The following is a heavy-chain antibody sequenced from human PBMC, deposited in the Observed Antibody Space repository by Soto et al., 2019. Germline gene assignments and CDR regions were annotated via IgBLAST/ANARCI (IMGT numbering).Heavy chain of an antibody. V-gene: IGHV3-30*18. CDR3: AKDQRVVATTLFDY. CDR1: GFTFSSYG. Sequence: QVQLVESGGGVVQPGRSLRLSCAASGFTFSSYGMHWVRQAPGKGLEWVAVISYDGSNKYYADSVKGRFTISRDNSKNTLYLQVNSLRAEDTAVYYCAKDQRVVATTLFDYWGQGTLVTVSS. J-gene: IGHJ4*02. CDR2: ISYDGSNK. D-gene: IGHD5-12*01.